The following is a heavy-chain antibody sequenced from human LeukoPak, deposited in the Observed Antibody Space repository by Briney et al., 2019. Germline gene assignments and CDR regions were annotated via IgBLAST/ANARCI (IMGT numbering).Heavy chain of an antibody. Sequence: ASVKVSCKASGGTFSSYAISWVRQAPGQGLEWMGGIIPIFGTANYAQKFQGRVTMTRDTSTSTVYMELSSLRSEDTAVYYCARGAGIAVAGTGWVFDYWGQGTLVTVSS. V-gene: IGHV1-69*05. J-gene: IGHJ4*02. CDR3: ARGAGIAVAGTGWVFDY. D-gene: IGHD6-19*01. CDR2: IIPIFGTA. CDR1: GGTFSSYA.